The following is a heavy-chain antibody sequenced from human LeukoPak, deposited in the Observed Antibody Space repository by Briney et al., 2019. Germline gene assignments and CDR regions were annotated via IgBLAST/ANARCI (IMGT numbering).Heavy chain of an antibody. J-gene: IGHJ4*02. CDR2: INSDGSST. CDR3: AREVCSGGSCYFDY. CDR1: GFTFSSYW. V-gene: IGHV3-74*01. D-gene: IGHD2-15*01. Sequence: PGGSLRVSCAAAGFTFSSYWMHWVRQAPGKGLVWVSRINSDGSSTSYADSVKGRFTISRDSAKNTLYLQMNSLRAEDTAVYYCAREVCSGGSCYFDYWGQGTLVTVSS.